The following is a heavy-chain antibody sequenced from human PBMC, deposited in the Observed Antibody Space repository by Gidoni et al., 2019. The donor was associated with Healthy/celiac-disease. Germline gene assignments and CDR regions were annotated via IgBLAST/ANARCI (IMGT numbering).Heavy chain of an antibody. CDR2: IIPTFGTA. CDR1: GGTFSSYA. D-gene: IGHD1-1*01. CDR3: ARYQTHLELERYYLDY. Sequence: QVQLVQSGAEVKKPGSSVKVSCKASGGTFSSYAISWVRQAPGQGLEWMGGIIPTFGTANNAQKCQGRVTITADESTSTANMELSSLRSKDTAVYYGARYQTHLELERYYLDYGGQGTLVTVSS. J-gene: IGHJ4*02. V-gene: IGHV1-69*01.